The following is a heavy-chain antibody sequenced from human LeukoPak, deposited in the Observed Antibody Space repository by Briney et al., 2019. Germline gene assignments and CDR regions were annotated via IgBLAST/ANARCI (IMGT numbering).Heavy chain of an antibody. V-gene: IGHV3-7*01. J-gene: IGHJ6*03. CDR1: GFTFSSYW. Sequence: PGGSLRLSCAASGFTFSSYWISWVRQAPGKGLEWVANIKQDGSEKNYVDSVKGRFTISRDKAKNSLYLQMNSLRAEDTAVYYCARDNRDYVHDLDAYYSYIDVWGKGTTVTVSS. D-gene: IGHD3-10*02. CDR2: IKQDGSEK. CDR3: ARDNRDYVHDLDAYYSYIDV.